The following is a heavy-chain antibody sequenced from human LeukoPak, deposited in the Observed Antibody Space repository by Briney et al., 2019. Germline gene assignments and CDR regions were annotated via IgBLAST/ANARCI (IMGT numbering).Heavy chain of an antibody. CDR2: INHSGST. Sequence: SETLSLTCAVYGGSFSGYYWSWIRQPPGKGLEWIGEINHSGSTNYNPSLKSRVTISVDTSKNQFSLKLSSVTAADTAVYYCARHVDDFWSGHPFDYWGQGTLVTVSS. CDR1: GGSFSGYY. CDR3: ARHVDDFWSGHPFDY. J-gene: IGHJ4*02. D-gene: IGHD3-3*01. V-gene: IGHV4-34*01.